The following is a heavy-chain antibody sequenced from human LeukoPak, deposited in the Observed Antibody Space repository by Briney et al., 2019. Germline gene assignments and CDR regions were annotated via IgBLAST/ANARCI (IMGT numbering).Heavy chain of an antibody. CDR3: ARGIRGDLILSTFGY. J-gene: IGHJ4*02. D-gene: IGHD1-14*01. Sequence: ASVKVSCKASGGTFSSYAISWVRQAPGQGLEWMGGIIPIFGTANYAQKFQGRVTITADESTSTAYMELSSLRSEDTAVYYCARGIRGDLILSTFGYWGQGTLVTVSS. CDR2: IIPIFGTA. CDR1: GGTFSSYA. V-gene: IGHV1-69*13.